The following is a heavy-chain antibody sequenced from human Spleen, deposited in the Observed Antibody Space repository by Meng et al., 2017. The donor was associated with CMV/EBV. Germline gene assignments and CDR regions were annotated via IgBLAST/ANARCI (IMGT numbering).Heavy chain of an antibody. J-gene: IGHJ4*02. D-gene: IGHD3-22*01. CDR3: AKDFASYDSSGQYASY. CDR2: ISYDGNNK. CDR1: GFTFTSYA. Sequence: GESLKISCAGSGFTFTSYAMHWVRQAPGKGLEWLAVISYDGNNKYYADSVKGRFTISRDNSKNTLYLQMNSLRAEDTAVYYCAKDFASYDSSGQYASYWGQGTLVTVSS. V-gene: IGHV3-30*18.